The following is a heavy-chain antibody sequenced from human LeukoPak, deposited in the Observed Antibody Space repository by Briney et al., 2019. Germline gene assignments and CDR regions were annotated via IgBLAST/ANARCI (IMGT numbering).Heavy chain of an antibody. Sequence: APVKVSCKASGYTFTSYDINWVRQATGQGLEWMGWVNPNSGNTGYAQKFQGRVTMTRNTSISTAYMELSSLRSEDTAVYYCARVPYVGSYYGRYYFDYRGQGTLVTVSS. D-gene: IGHD1-26*01. CDR2: VNPNSGNT. J-gene: IGHJ4*02. CDR1: GYTFTSYD. V-gene: IGHV1-8*01. CDR3: ARVPYVGSYYGRYYFDY.